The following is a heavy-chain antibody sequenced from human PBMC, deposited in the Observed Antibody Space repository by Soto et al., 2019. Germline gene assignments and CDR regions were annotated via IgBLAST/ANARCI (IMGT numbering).Heavy chain of an antibody. J-gene: IGHJ4*02. CDR2: ISYDGSNK. CDR3: AKVLAEIDDYFDY. V-gene: IGHV3-30*18. Sequence: GGSLRLSCAASGFTFSSYGMHWVRQAPGKGLEWVAVISYDGSNKYYADSVKGRFTISRDNSKNTLYLQMNSLRAEDTAVYYCAKVLAEIDDYFDYWGQGTLVTVSS. CDR1: GFTFSSYG. D-gene: IGHD3-3*02.